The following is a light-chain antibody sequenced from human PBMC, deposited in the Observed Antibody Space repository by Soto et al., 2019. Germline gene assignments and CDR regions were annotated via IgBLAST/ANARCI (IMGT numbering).Light chain of an antibody. CDR2: GAS. CDR3: QQYAGSPIT. CDR1: QSSTSTY. Sequence: EIVLTQSPGTLSLSPGDRATLSCRASQSSTSTYLAWYQQKPGQAPRLLIYGASTRATGIPDRFSGSGSGTDFTLTISRLEPEDFAVYSCQQYAGSPITFGQGTRLEI. J-gene: IGKJ5*01. V-gene: IGKV3-20*01.